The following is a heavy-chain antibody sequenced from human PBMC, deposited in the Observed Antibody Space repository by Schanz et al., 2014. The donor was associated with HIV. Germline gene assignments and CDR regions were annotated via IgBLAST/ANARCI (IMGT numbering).Heavy chain of an antibody. J-gene: IGHJ4*02. CDR2: INSDGSNT. CDR3: ANEEVPNDY. CDR1: GFTFSSYG. V-gene: IGHV3-NL1*01. Sequence: QVQLVESGGGVVQPGRSLRLSCAASGFTFSSYGMHWVRQAPGKGLEWVSRINSDGSNTNYADSVKGRFTISRDNSKNTLYLQMNSLRVEDTAVYYCANEEVPNDYWGQGTLVTVSS.